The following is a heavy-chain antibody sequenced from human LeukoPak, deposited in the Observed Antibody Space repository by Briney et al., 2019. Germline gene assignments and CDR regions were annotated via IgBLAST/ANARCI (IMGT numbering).Heavy chain of an antibody. V-gene: IGHV4-31*03. CDR1: GGSISSGGYY. CDR3: ARASNLYYYDSSGPPGWFDP. CDR2: IYYSGST. Sequence: SQTPSLTCTVSGGSISSGGYYWSWIRQHPGKGLEWIGYIYYSGSTYYNPSLKSRVTISVDTSKNQFSLKLSSVTAADTAVYHCARASNLYYYDSSGPPGWFDPWGQGTLVTVSS. J-gene: IGHJ5*02. D-gene: IGHD3-22*01.